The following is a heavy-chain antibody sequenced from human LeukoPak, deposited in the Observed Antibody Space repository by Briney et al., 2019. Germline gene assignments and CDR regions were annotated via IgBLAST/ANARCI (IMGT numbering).Heavy chain of an antibody. D-gene: IGHD1-26*01. J-gene: IGHJ4*02. CDR2: ISYDGSNK. V-gene: IGHV3-30*18. CDR1: GFTFSSYG. Sequence: GGSLRLSCAASGFTFSSYGMHWVRQAPGKGLEWVAVISYDGSNKYYADSVKGRFTISRDNSKNTLYLQMNSLRAEDTAVYYCAKVISGTKGSPFDYWGQGTLVTVSS. CDR3: AKVISGTKGSPFDY.